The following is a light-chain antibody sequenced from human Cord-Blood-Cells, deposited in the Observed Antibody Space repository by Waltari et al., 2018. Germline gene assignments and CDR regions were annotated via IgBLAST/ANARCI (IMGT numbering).Light chain of an antibody. V-gene: IGLV2-14*01. CDR3: SSYTSSSTVV. Sequence: QSALTQPASVPGSPGPSITISCTGTSSDVGGSNYVSWYQQHPGKAPQRLIYDVSNRPSGVSNRFSGSKSGNTASLTISGLQAEDEADYYCSSYTSSSTVVFGGGTKLTVL. J-gene: IGLJ2*01. CDR2: DVS. CDR1: SSDVGGSNY.